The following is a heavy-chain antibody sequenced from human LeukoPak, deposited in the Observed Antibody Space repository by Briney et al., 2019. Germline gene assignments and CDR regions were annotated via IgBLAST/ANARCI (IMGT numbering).Heavy chain of an antibody. D-gene: IGHD3-10*01. CDR1: GGSFSGYY. V-gene: IGHV4-34*01. J-gene: IGHJ3*02. CDR3: ARRPRITMVRGAKRDAFDI. CDR2: INHSGST. Sequence: PSETLSLTCAVYGGSFSGYYWSWIRQPPGKGLEWIGEINHSGSTNYNPSLKSRVTISVDTSKNQFSLKLSSVTAADTAVYYCARRPRITMVRGAKRDAFDIWGQGTMVTVSS.